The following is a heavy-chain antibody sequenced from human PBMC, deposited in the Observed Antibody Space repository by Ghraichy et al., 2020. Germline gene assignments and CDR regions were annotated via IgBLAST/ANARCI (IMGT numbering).Heavy chain of an antibody. CDR1: GFTFSSYS. CDR3: ATDSSWDTLFDY. D-gene: IGHD6-13*01. CDR2: ISSSSSYI. J-gene: IGHJ4*02. Sequence: GGSLRLSCAASGFTFSSYSMNWVRQAPGKGLEWVSSISSSSSYIYYADSVKGRFTISRDNAKNSLYLQMNSLRAEDTAVYYCATDSSWDTLFDYWGQGTLVTVSS. V-gene: IGHV3-21*01.